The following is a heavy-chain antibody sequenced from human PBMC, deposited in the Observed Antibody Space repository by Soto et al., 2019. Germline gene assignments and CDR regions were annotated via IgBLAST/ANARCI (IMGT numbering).Heavy chain of an antibody. J-gene: IGHJ6*02. CDR2: IYSGGST. CDR1: GFTVSSNY. CDR3: AGTVVVIPYYYYYGMDV. Sequence: PGGSLRLSCAASGFTVSSNYMSWVRQAPGKGLEWVSVIYSGGSTYYADSVKGRFTISRDNSKNTLYLQMNSLRAEDTAVYYCAGTVVVIPYYYYYGMDVWGQGTTVTVSS. V-gene: IGHV3-53*01. D-gene: IGHD3-22*01.